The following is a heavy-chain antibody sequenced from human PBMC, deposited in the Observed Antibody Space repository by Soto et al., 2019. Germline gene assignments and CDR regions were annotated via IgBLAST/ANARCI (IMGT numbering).Heavy chain of an antibody. J-gene: IGHJ3*02. Sequence: PSEPLSLTCTVSGGSISSSSYYWCSIRQPPGKGLECLGGIYYSGTTYYNPSLKSRVTLSVDTSKNQFSLKLSSVTAADTAVYYCARPGYSSVLDAFDIWGQGTMVTVSS. CDR3: ARPGYSSVLDAFDI. V-gene: IGHV4-39*01. CDR1: GGSISSSSYY. CDR2: IYYSGTT. D-gene: IGHD6-19*01.